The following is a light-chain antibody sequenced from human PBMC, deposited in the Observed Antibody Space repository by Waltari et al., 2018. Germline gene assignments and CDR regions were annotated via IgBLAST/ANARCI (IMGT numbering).Light chain of an antibody. CDR3: CSYAGPNLPVL. CDR2: EVT. CDR1: SNDIGAYNF. J-gene: IGLJ2*01. V-gene: IGLV2-23*02. Sequence: ALSQPASVSGSPGQSLTISCSGTSNDIGAYNFFFWYQQHPGKTPKIVMYEVTEQPSGVANRFSGSKSGNTASLTISGLQAEDEADYYCCSYAGPNLPVLFGGGTRLNVL.